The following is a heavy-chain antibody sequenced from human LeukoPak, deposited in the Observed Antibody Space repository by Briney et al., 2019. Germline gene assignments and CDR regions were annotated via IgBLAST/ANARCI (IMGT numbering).Heavy chain of an antibody. CDR1: GFTFNSNW. CDR3: ARDKYYDRYFDA. Sequence: GGPLRLSCVASGFTFNSNWMSWVRQAPGKGLEWVANIKQDGSEKYYVDSVKGRFTISRDNAKNSVSLQMNSLRAEDTAMYYCARDKYYDRYFDAWGQGILVTVSS. D-gene: IGHD3-22*01. J-gene: IGHJ4*02. CDR2: IKQDGSEK. V-gene: IGHV3-7*01.